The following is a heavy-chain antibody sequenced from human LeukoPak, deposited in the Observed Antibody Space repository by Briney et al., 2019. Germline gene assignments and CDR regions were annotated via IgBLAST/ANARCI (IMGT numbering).Heavy chain of an antibody. CDR1: GGSISSNY. CDR3: ASTITMVRGVNNWFDP. Sequence: SETLSLTCSVSGGSISSNYWSWIRQPPGKGLQWIGYIYSSGNTNYNPSLKSRVTISVDKSKNQFSLKLSSVTAADTAVYYCASTITMVRGVNNWFDPWGQGTLVTVSS. D-gene: IGHD3-10*01. V-gene: IGHV4-59*12. CDR2: IYSSGNT. J-gene: IGHJ5*02.